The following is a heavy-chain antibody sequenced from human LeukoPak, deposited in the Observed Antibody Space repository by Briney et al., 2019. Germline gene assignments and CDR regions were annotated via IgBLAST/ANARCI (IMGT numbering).Heavy chain of an antibody. V-gene: IGHV3-66*01. J-gene: IGHJ6*03. CDR3: ARGYYGSGDGYYYMDV. CDR1: GFTVSSNY. CDR2: IYSGGST. Sequence: GGSLRLSCAASGFTVSSNYMSWVRQAPGKGLEWVSVIYSGGSTYYADSVKGRFTISRDNSKNTLYLQMNSLRAEDTAVYYCARGYYGSGDGYYYMDVWGKGTTVTVSS. D-gene: IGHD3-10*01.